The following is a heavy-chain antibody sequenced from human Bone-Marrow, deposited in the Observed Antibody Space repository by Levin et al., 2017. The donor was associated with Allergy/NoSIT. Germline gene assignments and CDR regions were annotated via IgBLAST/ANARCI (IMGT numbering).Heavy chain of an antibody. CDR2: ISGDGSVT. CDR3: CITKYSSDGNFFDS. D-gene: IGHD1-14*01. CDR1: GFTFSDYA. J-gene: IGHJ4*02. V-gene: IGHV3-23*01. Sequence: GASVKVSCEASGFTFSDYAMSWVRQAPGQRLELISAISGDGSVTSIADSVKGRFTISRDNSKNLLFLHMTSLTAADTALFYCCITKYSSDGNFFDSWGQGALVTVTS.